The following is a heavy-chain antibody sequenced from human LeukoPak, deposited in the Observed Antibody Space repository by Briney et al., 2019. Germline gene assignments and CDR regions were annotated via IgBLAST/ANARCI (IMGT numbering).Heavy chain of an antibody. V-gene: IGHV4-34*01. J-gene: IGHJ3*02. CDR1: GGSFSGYY. CDR3: ARMVRYCSSTSCPGPAFDI. Sequence: PSETLSLTCAVYGGSFSGYYWSWIRQPPGKGLEWIGEINHSGSTNYNPSLKSRVTISVDTSKNQFSLKLSSVTAADTAVYYCARMVRYCSSTSCPGPAFDIWGQGTMVTVPS. D-gene: IGHD2-2*01. CDR2: INHSGST.